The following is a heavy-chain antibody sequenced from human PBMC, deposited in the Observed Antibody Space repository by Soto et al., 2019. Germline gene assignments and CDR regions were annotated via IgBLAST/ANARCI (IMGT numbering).Heavy chain of an antibody. D-gene: IGHD4-17*01. Sequence: QVTLKESGPVLAKPTETLTLTCTVSGFSLSNARMGVSWIRQPPGKALEWLAHIFSNDEKSYSTSLKSRLTISKDTSKSQVGLTMTNLDPVDTATYYCARINNYGDNGVDYWGQGTLVTVSS. J-gene: IGHJ4*02. CDR1: GFSLSNARMG. CDR2: IFSNDEK. CDR3: ARINNYGDNGVDY. V-gene: IGHV2-26*01.